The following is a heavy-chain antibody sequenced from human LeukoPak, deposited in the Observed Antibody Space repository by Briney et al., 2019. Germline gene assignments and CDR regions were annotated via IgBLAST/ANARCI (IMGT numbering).Heavy chain of an antibody. Sequence: SVKVSCKASGGTFSNYAISWVRQAPGQGLEWMGRIIPMFGVANYGHKFQGRVTITADKSTSTVYMELSSLRSEDTAMYYCAQRTTFGVDYAFDIWGQGTMVTVSS. CDR3: AQRTTFGVDYAFDI. D-gene: IGHD3-3*01. CDR1: GGTFSNYA. J-gene: IGHJ3*02. CDR2: IIPMFGVA. V-gene: IGHV1-69*04.